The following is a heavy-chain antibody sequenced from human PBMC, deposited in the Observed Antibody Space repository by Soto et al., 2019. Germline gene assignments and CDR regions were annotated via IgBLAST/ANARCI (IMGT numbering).Heavy chain of an antibody. CDR2: IWHDGSNK. D-gene: IGHD3-9*01. V-gene: IGHV3-33*01. CDR1: GFTFSSYG. J-gene: IGHJ6*02. Sequence: GGSLRLSCAASGFTFSSYGMHWVRQAPGKGLEWVAVIWHDGSNKYYADSVKARFTISRDNSKNTLYLKMNSLRAEDTAVYYCARVSYDILTGYYRNSYGMDVWGQGTTVTVSS. CDR3: ARVSYDILTGYYRNSYGMDV.